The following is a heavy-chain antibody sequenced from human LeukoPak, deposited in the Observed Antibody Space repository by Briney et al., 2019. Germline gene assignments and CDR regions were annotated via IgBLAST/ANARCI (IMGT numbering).Heavy chain of an antibody. J-gene: IGHJ3*02. D-gene: IGHD6-13*01. V-gene: IGHV1-18*01. Sequence: ASLKVSSKPSLYTLTIDSISWGRHGPGQGLEGVGGIRAYNGNKNSTQKLQGRVTMTTETSTSTAYMELRSLRSDDTAVYYCARDNPYSSSGDAFDIWGQGTMVTVSS. CDR2: IRAYNGNK. CDR3: ARDNPYSSSGDAFDI. CDR1: LYTLTIDS.